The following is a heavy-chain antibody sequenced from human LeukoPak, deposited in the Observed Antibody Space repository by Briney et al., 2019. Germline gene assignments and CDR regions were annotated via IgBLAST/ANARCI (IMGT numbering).Heavy chain of an antibody. CDR2: INPSGGST. D-gene: IGHD1-26*01. CDR3: SGSYYYHYYYMDV. CDR1: GYTFTSYY. V-gene: IGHV1-46*01. Sequence: ASVKVSCKASGYTFTSYYMHWVRQAPGQGLEWMGIINPSGGSTSYAQKFQGRVTMTRDTSTSTVYMELSSLRSEDTAVYYGSGSYYYHYYYMDVWGKGTTVTVSS. J-gene: IGHJ6*03.